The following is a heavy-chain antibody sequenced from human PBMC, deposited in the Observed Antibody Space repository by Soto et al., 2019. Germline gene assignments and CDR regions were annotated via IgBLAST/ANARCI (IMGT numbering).Heavy chain of an antibody. CDR1: GFTFSSYG. D-gene: IGHD2-2*01. Sequence: GGSLRLSCAASGFTFSSYGMHWVRQAPGKGLEWVAVISYDGSNKYYADSVKGRFTISRDNSKNTLYLQMNSLRAEDTAVYYCAKDVYTAAILQFPDYWRQGTLVTVSS. J-gene: IGHJ4*02. CDR3: AKDVYTAAILQFPDY. CDR2: ISYDGSNK. V-gene: IGHV3-30*18.